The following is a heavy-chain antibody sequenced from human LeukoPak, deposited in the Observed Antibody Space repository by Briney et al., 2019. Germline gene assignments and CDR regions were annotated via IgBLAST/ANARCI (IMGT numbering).Heavy chain of an antibody. J-gene: IGHJ4*02. Sequence: SETLSLTCAVYGGSFSGYYWSWIRQPAGKGLEWIGRIYTSGSTNYNPSLKSRLTMSVDMSKNQFSLKLSSVTAADTAVYYCARDIGSGVFDYWGQGTLVTVSS. D-gene: IGHD2-15*01. CDR3: ARDIGSGVFDY. CDR2: IYTSGST. V-gene: IGHV4-4*07. CDR1: GGSFSGYY.